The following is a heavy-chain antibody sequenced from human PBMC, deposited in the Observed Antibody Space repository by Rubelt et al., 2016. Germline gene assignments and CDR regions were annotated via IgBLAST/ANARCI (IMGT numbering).Heavy chain of an antibody. CDR1: GGSISSSNYY. CDR2: INHSGST. V-gene: IGHV4-39*01. Sequence: QLQLQESGPGLVKPSETLSLTCTVSGGSISSSNYYWAWIRQPPGKGLEWIGEINHSGSTTYNPSLKSRVTISVDTSKNQFSRKLTAVTAADTAVYYCAGRTNWFDPWGQGTLVTVSS. J-gene: IGHJ5*02. CDR3: AGRTNWFDP.